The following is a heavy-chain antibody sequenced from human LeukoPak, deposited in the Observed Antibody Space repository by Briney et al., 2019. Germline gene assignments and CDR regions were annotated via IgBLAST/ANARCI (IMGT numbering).Heavy chain of an antibody. CDR1: GGSISSSSYY. D-gene: IGHD5-12*01. J-gene: IGHJ4*02. CDR2: IYYSGRP. V-gene: IGHV4-39*01. Sequence: SETLSLTCTVSGGSISSSSYYWGWIRPPPGKGLVWIGCIYYSGRPYYNPSLKSRVTISVDTSKIQFSLKLSSVTAADTAVYYCARAKGYENFDYWGQGTLVTVSS. CDR3: ARAKGYENFDY.